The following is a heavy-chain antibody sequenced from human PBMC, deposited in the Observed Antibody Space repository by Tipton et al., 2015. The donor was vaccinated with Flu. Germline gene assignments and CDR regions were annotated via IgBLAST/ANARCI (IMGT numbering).Heavy chain of an antibody. D-gene: IGHD6-19*01. Sequence: TLSLTCTVSGGSISSGSYYWCWIRQPAGKGLEWIGRIYTSGSTNYNPSLKSRVTISVDTSKNQFSLKLSSVTAADTAVYYCARGRAVAGFRGFDYWGQGTLVTVPS. J-gene: IGHJ4*02. V-gene: IGHV4-61*02. CDR2: IYTSGST. CDR3: ARGRAVAGFRGFDY. CDR1: GGSISSGSYY.